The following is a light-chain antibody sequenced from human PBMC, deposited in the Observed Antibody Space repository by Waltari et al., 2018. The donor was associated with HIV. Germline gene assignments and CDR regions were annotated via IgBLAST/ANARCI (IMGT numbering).Light chain of an antibody. CDR1: SSDIGSNA. CDR3: AAWDDSLNGPHVV. V-gene: IGLV1-44*01. J-gene: IGLJ2*01. Sequence: QSVLTQPPSASETPGQRVAISCSGSSSDIGSNAVNWYQQLPGTAPKLLIYRNNQRPSGVRDRFSGSKSGTSASLAISGLQSEDEADYYCAAWDDSLNGPHVVFGGGTKLTVL. CDR2: RNN.